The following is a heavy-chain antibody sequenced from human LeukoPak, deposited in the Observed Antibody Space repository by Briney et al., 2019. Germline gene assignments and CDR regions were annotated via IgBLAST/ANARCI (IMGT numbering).Heavy chain of an antibody. CDR3: AKKLRWENFDY. V-gene: IGHV3-48*02. D-gene: IGHD4-23*01. J-gene: IGHJ4*02. Sequence: GGSLRLSCAVSGFTFSDYSMDWVRQAPGKGPEWVSYISDTGHAIYYADSVKGRFIISRDNARNSLYLQMNSLRDEDTAVYYCAKKLRWENFDYWGQGTLVTVSS. CDR2: ISDTGHAI. CDR1: GFTFSDYS.